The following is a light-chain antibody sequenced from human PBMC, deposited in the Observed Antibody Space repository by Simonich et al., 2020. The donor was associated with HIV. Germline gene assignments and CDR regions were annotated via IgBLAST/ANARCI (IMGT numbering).Light chain of an antibody. V-gene: IGKV3-11*01. CDR2: DAS. J-gene: IGKJ2*01. Sequence: EIVLTQSPATLSLSPGERATLSCRASQSVSRYLAWYQQKPGQAPRLLIYDASNRATGIPARFSGSGSGTDFTLTISSLEPEDFAFYYCQQRSNWPPAFGQGTKLEIK. CDR3: QQRSNWPPA. CDR1: QSVSRY.